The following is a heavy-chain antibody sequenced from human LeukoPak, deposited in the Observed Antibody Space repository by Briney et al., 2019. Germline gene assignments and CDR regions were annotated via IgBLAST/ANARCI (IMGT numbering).Heavy chain of an antibody. J-gene: IGHJ3*02. D-gene: IGHD1-26*01. V-gene: IGHV1-69*05. Sequence: SVKGSCKASGRTFSSYAISWVRQAPGQGLEWMGGIIPIFGTANYAEKFQGRVTITTDESTSTAYMELSSLRSEDTAVYYCASNSGSGDAFDIWGQGTMVTVSS. CDR1: GRTFSSYA. CDR3: ASNSGSGDAFDI. CDR2: IIPIFGTA.